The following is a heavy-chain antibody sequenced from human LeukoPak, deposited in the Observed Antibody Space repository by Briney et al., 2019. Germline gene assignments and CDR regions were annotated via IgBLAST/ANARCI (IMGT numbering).Heavy chain of an antibody. CDR1: GFTFSSYS. CDR2: ISSSSSTI. J-gene: IGHJ4*02. D-gene: IGHD4-17*01. V-gene: IGHV3-48*02. Sequence: PGGSLRLSCAASGFTFSSYSMNWVRQAPGEGLEWVSYISSSSSTIYYADSVKGRFTISRDNAKNSLYLQMNSLRDEDTAVYYCARVSHDYGDYRSDYWGQGTLVTVSS. CDR3: ARVSHDYGDYRSDY.